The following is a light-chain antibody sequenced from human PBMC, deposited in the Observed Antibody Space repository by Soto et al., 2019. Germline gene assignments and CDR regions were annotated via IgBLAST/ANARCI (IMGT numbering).Light chain of an antibody. V-gene: IGLV2-14*01. J-gene: IGLJ3*02. CDR2: EVR. Sequence: QSALTQPASVSGSPGQSITISCTGTSNDVGGFNYVSWYQQHPGKAPKLMIYEVRNRPSGVSNRFSGSKSGNTASLTISGLQAEDEADYYCSSYTSISTVVFGGGTKVTRP. CDR3: SSYTSISTVV. CDR1: SNDVGGFNY.